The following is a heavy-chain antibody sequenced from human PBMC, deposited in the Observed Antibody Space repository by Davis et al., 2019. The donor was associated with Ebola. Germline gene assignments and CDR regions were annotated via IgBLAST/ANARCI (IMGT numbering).Heavy chain of an antibody. CDR3: TQTVTTFDY. CDR2: IYSGGTT. Sequence: GESLKISCAASGFTVSSNYMSWVRQAPGKGLEWVSVIYSGGTTYYADSVKGRFTISRDNSKNTLYLQMNSLKTEDTAVYYCTQTVTTFDYWGQGTLVTVSS. J-gene: IGHJ4*02. V-gene: IGHV3-66*01. CDR1: GFTVSSNY. D-gene: IGHD4-17*01.